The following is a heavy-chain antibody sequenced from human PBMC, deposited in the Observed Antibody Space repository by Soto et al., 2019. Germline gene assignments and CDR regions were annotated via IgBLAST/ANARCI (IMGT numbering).Heavy chain of an antibody. V-gene: IGHV2-5*02. CDR1: GFSLSTSGVG. CDR2: IYWDDDK. D-gene: IGHD2-8*01. CDR3: ALGFVPGHFDY. Sequence: QITLKESGPTLVKPTQTLTLTCTFSGFSLSTSGVGVGWIRQPPGKALEWLALIYWDDDKRYSPSLKSRLTITKDTSKTQAVLTITNMDPVDTATYYCALGFVPGHFDYWGQGTLVTVSS. J-gene: IGHJ4*02.